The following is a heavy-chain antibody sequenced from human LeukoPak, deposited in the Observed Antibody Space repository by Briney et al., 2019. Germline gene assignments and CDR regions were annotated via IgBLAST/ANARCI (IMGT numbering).Heavy chain of an antibody. CDR2: IIPIFGTA. V-gene: IGHV1-69*05. CDR3: AREGEYSSGWYGG. Sequence: SVKVSCKASGGTFSSYAISWVRQAPGRGLEWMGRIIPIFGTANYAQKFQGRVTITTDESTSTAYMELSSLRSEDTAVYYCAREGEYSSGWYGGWGQGILVTVSS. J-gene: IGHJ4*02. D-gene: IGHD6-19*01. CDR1: GGTFSSYA.